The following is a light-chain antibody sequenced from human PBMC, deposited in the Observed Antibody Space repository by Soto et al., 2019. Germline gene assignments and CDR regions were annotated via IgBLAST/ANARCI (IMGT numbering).Light chain of an antibody. CDR1: SSDVGGYNY. Sequence: QSALTQPASVSGSPGQSITISCTGTSSDVGGYNYVSWYQQRPGKAPKLMIHEVGNRPSGVSNRFYGSKSGNTASLTISGLQAEDEGDYYCSSYTSSTTPVVFGGGTKLTVL. CDR2: EVG. CDR3: SSYTSSTTPVV. J-gene: IGLJ2*01. V-gene: IGLV2-14*01.